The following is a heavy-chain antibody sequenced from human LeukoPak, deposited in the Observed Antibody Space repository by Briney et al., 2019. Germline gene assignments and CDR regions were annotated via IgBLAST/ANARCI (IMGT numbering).Heavy chain of an antibody. Sequence: ASVKVSCKASGYTFTSYYMHWVRQAPGQGLEWMGIINPSGGSTSYAQKFQGRVTMTRDTSTSTVYMELSSLRSEDTAVYYCAKDMLHVDYMDVWGKGTTVTVSS. CDR2: INPSGGST. J-gene: IGHJ6*03. V-gene: IGHV1-46*01. CDR1: GYTFTSYY. CDR3: AKDMLHVDYMDV. D-gene: IGHD3-10*02.